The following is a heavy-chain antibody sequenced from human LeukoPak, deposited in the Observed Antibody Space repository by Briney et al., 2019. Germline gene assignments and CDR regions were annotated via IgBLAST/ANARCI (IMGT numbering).Heavy chain of an antibody. Sequence: PGGSLRLSCVASGFTFSDYAMHWVRQVPGRGLEWVSLNSWDGGSTHYADSVKGRFTISRDNNKNSLYLQMNSLRPEDTAFYYCTRDTMSSSWRWFDPWGQGALVTVSS. D-gene: IGHD6-13*01. CDR2: NSWDGGST. CDR3: TRDTMSSSWRWFDP. V-gene: IGHV3-43D*03. J-gene: IGHJ5*02. CDR1: GFTFSDYA.